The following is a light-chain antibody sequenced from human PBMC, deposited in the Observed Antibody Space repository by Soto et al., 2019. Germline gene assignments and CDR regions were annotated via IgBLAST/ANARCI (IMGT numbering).Light chain of an antibody. CDR3: QQRSNWPPNT. CDR1: QSVSSY. J-gene: IGKJ5*01. CDR2: DAS. V-gene: IGKV3-11*01. Sequence: ILLTQSPATVSLSPGERATLSGRASQSVSSYLAWYQQKPGQAPRLLIYDASNRATGIPARFSGSGSGTDFTLTISSLEPEDFAVYYCQQRSNWPPNTFGQGTRLEI.